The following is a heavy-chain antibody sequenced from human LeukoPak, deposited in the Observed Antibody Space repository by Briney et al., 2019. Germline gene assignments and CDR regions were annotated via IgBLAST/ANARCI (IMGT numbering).Heavy chain of an antibody. CDR2: INPNSGGT. Sequence: ASVKVSCKASGYTFTGYYKHWVRQAPGQGLEWMGWINPNSGGTNYAQKFQGRVTMTRDTSIATSYMEVDSLTSDDTAVYYCARESACGTTNCLAPADWLDPWGQGTLVIVSS. J-gene: IGHJ5*02. D-gene: IGHD2-2*01. CDR3: ARESACGTTNCLAPADWLDP. V-gene: IGHV1-2*02. CDR1: GYTFTGYY.